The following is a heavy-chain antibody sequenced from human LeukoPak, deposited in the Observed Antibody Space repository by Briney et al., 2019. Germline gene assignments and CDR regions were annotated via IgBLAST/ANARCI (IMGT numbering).Heavy chain of an antibody. D-gene: IGHD2-2*01. CDR2: ISAYNGNT. V-gene: IGHV1-18*01. CDR3: ARVGPAGHRDCSSTSCRGWYQYTNWFDP. CDR1: GYTFTSYG. Sequence: GASVKVSCKASGYTFTSYGISWGRQAPGQGLEWMGWISAYNGNTNYSQKHQGRVTMTTDTSTSTAYMELRSLRSDDTAMYYCARVGPAGHRDCSSTSCRGWYQYTNWFDPWGQGTLVTVSS. J-gene: IGHJ5*02.